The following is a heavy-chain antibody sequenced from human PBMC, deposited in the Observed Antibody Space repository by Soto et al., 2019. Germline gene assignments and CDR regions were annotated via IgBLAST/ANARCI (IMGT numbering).Heavy chain of an antibody. D-gene: IGHD2-2*01. V-gene: IGHV4-59*01. Sequence: SETLSLTCTVSGGSISSYYWSWIRQPPGKGLEWIGYIYYSGSTNYNPSLKSRVTISVDTSKNQFSLKLSSVTAADTAVYYCARVAGVPAAKGYYYMDVWGKGTTVTVSS. J-gene: IGHJ6*03. CDR3: ARVAGVPAAKGYYYMDV. CDR2: IYYSGST. CDR1: GGSISSYY.